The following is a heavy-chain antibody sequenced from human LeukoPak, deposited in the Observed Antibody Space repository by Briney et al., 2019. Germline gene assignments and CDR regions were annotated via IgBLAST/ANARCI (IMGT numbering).Heavy chain of an antibody. D-gene: IGHD5-24*01. J-gene: IGHJ4*02. CDR3: AKDHRSGDGYWDIDY. CDR1: GVTFSDYT. Sequence: GGSLRLSCEVSGVTFSDYTMSWVRQAPGKGLEWGSGIWGNGASTFYGDSVRGRFTISRDNSKNILYLEMKSLTVEDTAVYYCAKDHRSGDGYWDIDYWGQGTLVTVSS. CDR2: IWGNGAST. V-gene: IGHV3-23*01.